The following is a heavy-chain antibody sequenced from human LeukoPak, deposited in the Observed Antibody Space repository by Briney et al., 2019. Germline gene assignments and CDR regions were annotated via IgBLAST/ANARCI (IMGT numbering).Heavy chain of an antibody. CDR1: GYAFTGYY. J-gene: IGHJ4*02. Sequence: ASEKVSCKTSGYAFTGYYVDWVRQAPGEGLEWMGRLSPNSGVTHYAQKFQGRVTMTRDTSINTAYMELSWLRSDDTAVYYCARESSGSFYEVSFDYWGQGTLVTVSS. CDR3: ARESSGSFYEVSFDY. V-gene: IGHV1-2*06. CDR2: LSPNSGVT. D-gene: IGHD1-26*01.